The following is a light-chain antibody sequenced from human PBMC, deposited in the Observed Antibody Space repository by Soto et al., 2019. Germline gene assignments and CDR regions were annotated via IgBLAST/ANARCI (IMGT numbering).Light chain of an antibody. Sequence: DLQMTQSPSTLSASVGDRVTITCRASQSISSWLAWYQQKPGKAPKPLIYKASSLESGVPSRFSGSGSGTEFTLTISSLQPDDFATYYCQQYNTYSYTFGQGTKLEIK. V-gene: IGKV1-5*03. CDR2: KAS. CDR3: QQYNTYSYT. CDR1: QSISSW. J-gene: IGKJ2*01.